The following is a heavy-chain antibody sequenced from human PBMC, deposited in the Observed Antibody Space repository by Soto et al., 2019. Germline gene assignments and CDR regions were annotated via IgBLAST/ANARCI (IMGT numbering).Heavy chain of an antibody. V-gene: IGHV3-74*01. CDR3: VRDKPHNWFDP. Sequence: LRLSCAASGFTFSGYWMHWVRQAPGKGLVWVSRINNDGSDTTYADSVKGRFTISRDNAKNTVYLQMNSLRAEDTAVYYCVRDKPHNWFDPWGQGTPVTVSS. CDR2: INNDGSDT. J-gene: IGHJ5*02. CDR1: GFTFSGYW.